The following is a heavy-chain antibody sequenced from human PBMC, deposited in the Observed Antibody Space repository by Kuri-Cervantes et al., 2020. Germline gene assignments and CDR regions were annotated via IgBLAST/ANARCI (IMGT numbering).Heavy chain of an antibody. J-gene: IGHJ4*02. CDR2: IKQDGSEK. D-gene: IGHD2-15*01. CDR1: GFTFSSYW. Sequence: GGSLRLSCAASGFTFSSYWMSWVRQAPGKGLEWVANIKQDGSEKYYVDSVKGRFTISRDNARNSLYLQMNSLRADDTAVYYCARGYCSGGTCYGGGFDYWGQGTLVTVSS. V-gene: IGHV3-7*01. CDR3: ARGYCSGGTCYGGGFDY.